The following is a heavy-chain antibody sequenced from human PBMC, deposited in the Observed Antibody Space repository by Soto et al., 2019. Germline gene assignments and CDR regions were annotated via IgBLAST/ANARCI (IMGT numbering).Heavy chain of an antibody. J-gene: IGHJ5*02. CDR1: GYSFTSYW. Sequence: PVESLKISCKGSGYSFTSYWIGWVRQMPGKGLEWMGIIYPGDSDTRYSPSFQGQVTISADKSISTAYLQWSSLKASDTAMYYRARHVRAVAERENNWFDPWGQGTLLTVS. CDR2: IYPGDSDT. D-gene: IGHD6-19*01. CDR3: ARHVRAVAERENNWFDP. V-gene: IGHV5-51*01.